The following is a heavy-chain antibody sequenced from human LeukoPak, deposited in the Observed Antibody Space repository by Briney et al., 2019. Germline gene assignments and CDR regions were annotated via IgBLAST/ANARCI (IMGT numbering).Heavy chain of an antibody. V-gene: IGHV4-59*01. D-gene: IGHD5-18*01. CDR1: GGSIRSYY. J-gene: IGHJ6*03. Sequence: SETLSLTCTVSGGSIRSYYWSWIRQSPGKGLEWIGYIYYSGNTNYNPSLKSRVTLAVDTSKDQFSLKLSSVTAADTAVYYCARTEESGYSYRYFGYYYYMDVWGKGTTVTVSS. CDR2: IYYSGNT. CDR3: ARTEESGYSYRYFGYYYYMDV.